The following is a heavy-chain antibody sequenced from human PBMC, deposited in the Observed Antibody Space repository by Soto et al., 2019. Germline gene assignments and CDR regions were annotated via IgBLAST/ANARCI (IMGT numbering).Heavy chain of an antibody. J-gene: IGHJ4*02. CDR3: ARQGLVLGFDS. D-gene: IGHD6-19*01. Sequence: SETLSLTCPVSGGSISSGGYYWSWIRQHPGKGLEWIGYIYYSGSTYYNPSLKSRVTISVDTSKNQFFLKLNSVTAADTAVYFCARQGLVLGFDSWGQGTLVTVSS. CDR1: GGSISSGGYY. V-gene: IGHV4-31*03. CDR2: IYYSGST.